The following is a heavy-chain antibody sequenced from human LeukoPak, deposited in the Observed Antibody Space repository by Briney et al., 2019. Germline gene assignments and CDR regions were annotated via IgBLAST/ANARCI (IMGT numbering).Heavy chain of an antibody. CDR2: ISYDGSNK. Sequence: QPGGSLRLSCAASGFTFSSYDMHWVRQAPGKGLEWVALISYDGSNKYYADSVKGRFTISRDNSKNTLYLQMNSLRAEDTAVYYCAKDPSFRATVPYNWFDPWGQGTLVTVSS. V-gene: IGHV3-30*18. D-gene: IGHD4-11*01. CDR3: AKDPSFRATVPYNWFDP. J-gene: IGHJ5*02. CDR1: GFTFSSYD.